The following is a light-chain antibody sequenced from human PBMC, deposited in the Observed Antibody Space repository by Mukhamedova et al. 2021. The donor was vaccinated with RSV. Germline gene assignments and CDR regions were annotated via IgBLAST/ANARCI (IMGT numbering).Light chain of an antibody. CDR2: DNN. J-gene: IGLJ2*01. CDR1: SSNIGNNY. CDR3: GTWDSSLSAGV. Sequence: ISCSGSSSNIGNNYVSWYQQLTGTAPKLLIYDNNKRPSGIPDRFSGSKSGTSATLGITGLQTGDEADYYCGTWDSSLSAGVFGG. V-gene: IGLV1-51*01.